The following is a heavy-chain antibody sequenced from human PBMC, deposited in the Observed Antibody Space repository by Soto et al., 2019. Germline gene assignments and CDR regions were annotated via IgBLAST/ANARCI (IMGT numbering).Heavy chain of an antibody. CDR1: GFTVSSNY. Sequence: EVQLVESGGGLVQPGGSLRLSCAASGFTVSSNYMSWVRQAPGKGLEWVSVIYNGGSTYYADSVKGRFTISRDNSKNTLYLQMNSLRAEDTAVYYCARDQAIVAGWGAFDIWGQGTLVTVSS. J-gene: IGHJ3*02. V-gene: IGHV3-66*01. D-gene: IGHD6-19*01. CDR3: ARDQAIVAGWGAFDI. CDR2: IYNGGST.